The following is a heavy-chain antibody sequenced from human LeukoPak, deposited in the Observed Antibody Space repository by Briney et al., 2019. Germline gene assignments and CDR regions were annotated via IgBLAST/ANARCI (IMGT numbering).Heavy chain of an antibody. J-gene: IGHJ5*02. CDR3: AKQPYQYVSGSPRWFDP. CDR2: ISGSSGKV. D-gene: IGHD3-10*01. CDR1: GFTFSNYA. V-gene: IGHV3-23*01. Sequence: GGSLRLSCAASGFTFSNYALTWVRQAPGKGLEWVAGISGSSGKVFYADSVKGRFTISRDNSKNTLYLQMNTLRAEDTAVYFCAKQPYQYVSGSPRWFDPWGQGTLVTVSS.